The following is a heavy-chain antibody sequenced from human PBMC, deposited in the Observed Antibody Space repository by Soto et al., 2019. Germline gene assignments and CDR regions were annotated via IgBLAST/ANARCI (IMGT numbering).Heavy chain of an antibody. V-gene: IGHV1-69*13. J-gene: IGHJ4*02. CDR1: GGTFSSDA. CDR3: ARERDYYGSGSYLDY. Sequence: ASVKVSCKASGGTFSSDAISWVRQAPGQGLEWMGGIIPIFGTANYAQKFQGRVTITADESTSTAYMELSSLRSEDTAVYYCARERDYYGSGSYLDYWGQGTLVTVSS. CDR2: IIPIFGTA. D-gene: IGHD3-10*01.